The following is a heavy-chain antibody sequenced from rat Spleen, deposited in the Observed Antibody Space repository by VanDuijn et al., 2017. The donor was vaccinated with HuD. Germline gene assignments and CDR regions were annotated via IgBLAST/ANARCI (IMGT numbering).Heavy chain of an antibody. J-gene: IGHJ2*01. CDR2: IWGDGST. CDR3: AELPGLTSFDY. CDR1: GFSLTSNS. D-gene: IGHD1-4*01. Sequence: QVQLKESGPGLVQPSQTLSLTCTVSGFSLTSNSVHWVRQPPGKGLEWMGGIWGDGSTDYNSALKSRLSISRDTSKSQVFLKMNSLQTDDTAIYFCAELPGLTSFDYWGQGVMVTVSS. V-gene: IGHV2-1*01.